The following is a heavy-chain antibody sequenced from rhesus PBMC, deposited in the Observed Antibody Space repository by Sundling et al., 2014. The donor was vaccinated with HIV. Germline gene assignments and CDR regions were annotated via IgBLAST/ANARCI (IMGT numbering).Heavy chain of an antibody. CDR1: GGSISDNYR. CDR2: IYGSTATT. V-gene: IGHV4S10*01. J-gene: IGHJ4*01. Sequence: QVQLQESGPGVVKPSETLSLTCAVSGGSISDNYRWSWIRQPPGKGLECIGYIYGSTATTNYNPSLKSRVSISRDTSKNQFSLKLTSVTAADTAVYYCARDSHGTYWGQGLLVTVSS. D-gene: IGHD4-17*01. CDR3: ARDSHGTY.